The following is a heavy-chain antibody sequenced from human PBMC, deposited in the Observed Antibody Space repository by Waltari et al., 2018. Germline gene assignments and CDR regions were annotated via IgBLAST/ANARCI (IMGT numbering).Heavy chain of an antibody. CDR2: ISYDGSNK. Sequence: QVQLVESGGGVVQPGRSLRLSCAASGFTFSSYAMHWVRQAPGKGLEWVAVISYDGSNKYYADSMKGRFTISRDNSKNTLYLQMNSLRAEDTAVYYCARDFVVVPGAYDYWGQGTLVTVSS. J-gene: IGHJ4*02. CDR3: ARDFVVVPGAYDY. CDR1: GFTFSSYA. D-gene: IGHD2-2*01. V-gene: IGHV3-30*01.